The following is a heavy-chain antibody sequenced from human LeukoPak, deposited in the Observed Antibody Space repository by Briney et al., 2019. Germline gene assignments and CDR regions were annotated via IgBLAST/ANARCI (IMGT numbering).Heavy chain of an antibody. J-gene: IGHJ2*01. CDR2: IYYSGST. CDR3: ARTVITNYWYFDL. D-gene: IGHD1-14*01. V-gene: IGHV4-39*07. Sequence: PSETLSLTCTVSGGSISRSSYYWGWIRRPPGKGLEWIGNIYYSGSTYYNPSLKSRVTVSVDTSKNQFSLKLSSVTAADTAVYCCARTVITNYWYFDLWGRGTLVTVSS. CDR1: GGSISRSSYY.